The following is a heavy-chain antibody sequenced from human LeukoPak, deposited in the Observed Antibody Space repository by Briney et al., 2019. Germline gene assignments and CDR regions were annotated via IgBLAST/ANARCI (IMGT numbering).Heavy chain of an antibody. V-gene: IGHV4-39*07. Sequence: PSETLSLTCTVSGGSISSSSYYWGWIRQPPGKGLEWIGSIYYSGSTYYNPSLKSRVTISVDTSKNQFSLKLSSVTAADTAVYYCARDRYGDYSDWGQGTLVTVSS. CDR2: IYYSGST. CDR3: ARDRYGDYSD. J-gene: IGHJ4*02. CDR1: GGSISSSSYY. D-gene: IGHD4-17*01.